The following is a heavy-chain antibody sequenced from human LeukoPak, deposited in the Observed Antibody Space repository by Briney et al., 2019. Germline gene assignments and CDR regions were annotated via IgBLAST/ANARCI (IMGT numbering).Heavy chain of an antibody. V-gene: IGHV3-7*01. CDR3: ARDTRSGSFYYYGMDV. Sequence: GGSLRLSCAASGFTFSSYWMSWVRQAPGKGLEWVANIKQDGSEKYYVDSVKGRFTISRDNAKNSLYLQMNSLRAEDTAVYYCARDTRSGSFYYYGMDVWGQGTTVTVSS. CDR2: IKQDGSEK. J-gene: IGHJ6*02. D-gene: IGHD3-3*01. CDR1: GFTFSSYW.